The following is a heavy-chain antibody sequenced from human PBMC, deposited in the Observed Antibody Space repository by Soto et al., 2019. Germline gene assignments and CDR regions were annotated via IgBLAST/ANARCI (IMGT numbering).Heavy chain of an antibody. CDR1: GYTFTSYD. Sequence: ASVKVSCKASGYTFTSYDINWVRQATGQGLEWMGWMNPNSGNTGYAQKFQGRVTMTRSTSISTAYMELSSLRSEDTAVYYCARGGYSSSWGQNWFDPWGQGTLVTVSS. D-gene: IGHD6-13*01. V-gene: IGHV1-8*01. J-gene: IGHJ5*02. CDR2: MNPNSGNT. CDR3: ARGGYSSSWGQNWFDP.